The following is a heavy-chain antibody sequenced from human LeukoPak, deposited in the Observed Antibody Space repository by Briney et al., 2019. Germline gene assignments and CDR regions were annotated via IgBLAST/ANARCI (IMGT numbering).Heavy chain of an antibody. J-gene: IGHJ4*02. CDR1: GGSISSSSYY. CDR3: ARLEPVGSSGWSKGDY. D-gene: IGHD6-19*01. V-gene: IGHV4-39*01. CDR2: IYYSGST. Sequence: SETLSLTCTVSGGSISSSSYYWGWIRQPPGKGLEWIGSIYYSGSTYYNPSLKSRVTISVDTSKNQFSLKLSSVTAADTAVYYCARLEPVGSSGWSKGDYWGQGTLVTVSS.